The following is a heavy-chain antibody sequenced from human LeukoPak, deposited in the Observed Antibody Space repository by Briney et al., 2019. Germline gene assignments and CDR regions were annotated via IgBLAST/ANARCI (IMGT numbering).Heavy chain of an antibody. CDR1: GFSLSTSGMC. CDR2: IDWDDDK. Sequence: SGPAQVKPTQTLTLTCTLSGFSLSTSGMCVTGIRHPPGKALEWLALIDWDDDKYYSTSLKTRLTISKDTSKNQVVLTMTNMDPVDTATYYCARIRGRELLFDYWGQGTLVTVSS. CDR3: ARIRGRELLFDY. J-gene: IGHJ4*02. D-gene: IGHD1-26*01. V-gene: IGHV2-70*01.